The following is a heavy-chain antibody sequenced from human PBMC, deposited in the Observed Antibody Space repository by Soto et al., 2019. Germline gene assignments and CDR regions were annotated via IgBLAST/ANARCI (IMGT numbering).Heavy chain of an antibody. D-gene: IGHD2-15*01. J-gene: IGHJ4*02. Sequence: QVQLVESGGGVVQPGRSLRLSCAASGFIFNEYGMHWVRQAPGKGLEWVAVIRYDGSNKYYADSVKGRFTISRDNSKNTMSLQMKSLRAEDTSVYDCARWGCRGSNCHLKQRSYDLWGQGTLVTVSS. CDR3: ARWGCRGSNCHLKQRSYDL. CDR2: IRYDGSNK. V-gene: IGHV3-33*03. CDR1: GFIFNEYG.